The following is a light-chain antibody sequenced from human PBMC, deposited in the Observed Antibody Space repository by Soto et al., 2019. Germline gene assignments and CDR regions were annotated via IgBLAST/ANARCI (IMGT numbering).Light chain of an antibody. CDR3: QHYNSYSEA. J-gene: IGKJ1*01. CDR2: KAS. Sequence: DIQRTQSPSTMSGSVGDRVTITCRASQTISSWLAWYQQKPGKAPKLLIYKASTLKSGVPSRFSVSVSGTEGTLTISSLQNDDGSTYYCQHYNSYSEAFGQGTKVDIK. V-gene: IGKV1-5*03. CDR1: QTISSW.